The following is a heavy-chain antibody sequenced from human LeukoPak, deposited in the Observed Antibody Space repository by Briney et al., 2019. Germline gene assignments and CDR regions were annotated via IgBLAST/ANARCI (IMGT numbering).Heavy chain of an antibody. CDR1: GYTFTSYY. V-gene: IGHV1-46*01. J-gene: IGHJ4*02. Sequence: ALVKVSCKASGYTFTSYYMHWVRQAPGQGLEWMGIINPSGGSTNYAQKFQGRVTMTRDTSTSTVYMELSSLGSEDTAVYYCARDWREGEYVGATDNYYFDYWGQGTLVTVSS. CDR3: ARDWREGEYVGATDNYYFDY. D-gene: IGHD1-26*01. CDR2: INPSGGST.